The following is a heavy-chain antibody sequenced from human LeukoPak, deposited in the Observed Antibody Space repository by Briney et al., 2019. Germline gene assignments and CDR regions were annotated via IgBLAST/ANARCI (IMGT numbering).Heavy chain of an antibody. CDR1: GFTFSSYA. Sequence: GGSLRLSXAASGFTFSSYAMSWVRQAPGKGLEWVSAISGSGGSTYYADSVKGRFTISRDNSKNTLYLQMNSLRAEDTAVYYCAKDSVGVLRFLEWFDPWGQGTLVTVSS. CDR3: AKDSVGVLRFLEWFDP. CDR2: ISGSGGST. J-gene: IGHJ5*02. V-gene: IGHV3-23*01. D-gene: IGHD3-3*01.